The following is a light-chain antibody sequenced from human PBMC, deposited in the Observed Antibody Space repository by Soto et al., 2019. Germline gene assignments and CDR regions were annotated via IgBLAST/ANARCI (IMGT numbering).Light chain of an antibody. V-gene: IGKV3-15*01. CDR3: QQYNNWPYT. CDR2: DAS. Sequence: DIVMTQSPATLSVSPGERVALSCRASQSVRGNFAWYQQKPGQAPRILIYDASTRDTGIPARFSGSGSGTEFTLTISGLQSEDFGVFYCQQYNNWPYTFGQGTKLEIK. CDR1: QSVRGN. J-gene: IGKJ2*01.